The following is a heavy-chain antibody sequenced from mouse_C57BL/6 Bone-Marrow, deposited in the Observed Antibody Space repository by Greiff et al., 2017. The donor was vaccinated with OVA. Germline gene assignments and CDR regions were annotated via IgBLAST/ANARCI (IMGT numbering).Heavy chain of an antibody. V-gene: IGHV2-2*01. CDR2: IWSGGST. CDR3: AATGARYWYFDV. CDR1: GFSLTSYG. D-gene: IGHD6-1*01. Sequence: QVHVKQSGPGLVQPSQSLSITCTVSGFSLTSYGVHWVRQSPGKGLEWLGVIWSGGSTDYNAAFISRLSISKDNSKSQVFFKMNSLQADDTAIYYCAATGARYWYFDVWGTGTTVTVSS. J-gene: IGHJ1*03.